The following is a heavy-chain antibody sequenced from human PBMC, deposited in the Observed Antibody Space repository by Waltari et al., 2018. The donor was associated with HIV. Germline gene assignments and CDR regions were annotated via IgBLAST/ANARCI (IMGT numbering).Heavy chain of an antibody. J-gene: IGHJ5*02. Sequence: EEQLVESGGGLVQPGGSLRLSCAASGFTLSSYSMNWVRQAPGKGVEWVSYIRYMCSTLYYADSGKGRFTISRDNAKNSLYLQMNSLRAEDTAVYYCARDGGTWGQGTLITVSS. CDR2: IRYMCSTL. CDR3: ARDGGT. V-gene: IGHV3-48*01. D-gene: IGHD3-16*01. CDR1: GFTLSSYS.